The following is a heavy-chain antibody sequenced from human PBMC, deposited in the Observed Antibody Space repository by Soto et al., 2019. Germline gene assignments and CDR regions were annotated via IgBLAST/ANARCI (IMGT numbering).Heavy chain of an antibody. CDR3: ARDVGEDCSSTSCYNWFHP. Sequence: SETLALTCAVSGGSISSGGYSWSWIRQPPGKGLEWIGYIYHSGSTYYNPSLKSRVTISVDRSKNQFSLKLSSVTAADTAVYYCARDVGEDCSSTSCYNWFHPWGQGTLVTVSS. D-gene: IGHD2-2*01. J-gene: IGHJ5*02. CDR2: IYHSGST. V-gene: IGHV4-30-2*01. CDR1: GGSISSGGYS.